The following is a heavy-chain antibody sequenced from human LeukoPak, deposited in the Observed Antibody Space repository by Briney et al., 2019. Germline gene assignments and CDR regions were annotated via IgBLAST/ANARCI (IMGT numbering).Heavy chain of an antibody. CDR3: AKTPRYCSSNTCYAEYFQH. V-gene: IGHV3-23*01. CDR1: GFTFSSYA. J-gene: IGHJ1*01. Sequence: PGGSLRLSCAASGFTFSSYAMTWVRLAPGKGLEWVSTISGSGGNVYYADSVKGRFTISRDNSKNTLYLQMNSLRVEDTAVYYCAKTPRYCSSNTCYAEYFQHWGQGTLVTVSS. CDR2: ISGSGGNV. D-gene: IGHD2-2*01.